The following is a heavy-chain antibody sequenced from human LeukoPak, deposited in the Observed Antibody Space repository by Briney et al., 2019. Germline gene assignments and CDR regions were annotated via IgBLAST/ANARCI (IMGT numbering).Heavy chain of an antibody. D-gene: IGHD6-13*01. V-gene: IGHV3-30*03. CDR2: ISYDGSNK. CDR1: GFTFSSYG. CDR3: ARDFSPYSSSWYYFDY. Sequence: GGSLRLSCAASGFTFSSYGMHWVRQAPGKGLEWVAVISYDGSNKYYADSVKGRFTISRDNSKNTLYLQMNSLRAEDTAVYYCARDFSPYSSSWYYFDYWGQGTLVTVSS. J-gene: IGHJ4*02.